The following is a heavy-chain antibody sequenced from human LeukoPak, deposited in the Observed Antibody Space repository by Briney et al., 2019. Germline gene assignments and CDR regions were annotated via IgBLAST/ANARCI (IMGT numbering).Heavy chain of an antibody. Sequence: SETLSLTCAVSGASISSSKYYWGWVRQSPGKGLEWIGNIYSSGNTYYNASLKSRVTMYIDTSKNQFSLKLSSVTAADTAVYYCPRAPHYYYDSNGYFDYWGQGTLVTVSS. J-gene: IGHJ4*02. CDR1: GASISSSKYY. CDR2: IYSSGNT. V-gene: IGHV4-39*07. D-gene: IGHD3-22*01. CDR3: PRAPHYYYDSNGYFDY.